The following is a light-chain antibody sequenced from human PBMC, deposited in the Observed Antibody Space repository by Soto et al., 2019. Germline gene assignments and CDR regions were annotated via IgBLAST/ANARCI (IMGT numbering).Light chain of an antibody. CDR1: QSVGSDY. Sequence: EIVLTQSPRTLSLSPGERATLSCRASQSVGSDYVALYQHRPGQAPRLLFSGIFRRATGIPDRFSGSGSGTDFTLTINRLEPEDFAVYYCQQFGSSPRTFGQGTKVDIK. V-gene: IGKV3-20*01. J-gene: IGKJ1*01. CDR2: GIF. CDR3: QQFGSSPRT.